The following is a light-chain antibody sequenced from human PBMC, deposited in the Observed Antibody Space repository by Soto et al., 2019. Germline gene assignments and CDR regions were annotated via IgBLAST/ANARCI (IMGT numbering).Light chain of an antibody. J-gene: IGKJ4*01. Sequence: EIVMTQSPATLSVSPGERATLSCGASQSVSTNLAWYQQRPGQAPRLLIYGAYTRATGIPARFSGSGSGTEFTLTISSLQSEDFAVYYCQQYNNWTPLTFGGGTKVEIK. V-gene: IGKV3-15*01. CDR1: QSVSTN. CDR3: QQYNNWTPLT. CDR2: GAY.